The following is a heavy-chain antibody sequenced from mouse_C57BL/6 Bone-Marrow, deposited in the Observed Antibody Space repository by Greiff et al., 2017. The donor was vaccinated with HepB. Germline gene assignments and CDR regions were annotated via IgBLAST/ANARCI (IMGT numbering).Heavy chain of an antibody. CDR3: ARDRFDYYFDY. V-gene: IGHV5-6*01. J-gene: IGHJ2*01. Sequence: EVQLVESGGDLVRPGGSLKLSCAASGFTFSTSGMSWVRPTPDKRLEWVATINTGGTYTYYADSVRGRFTISKDSAKNTLFLLMSSLRSEDSGIYYCARDRFDYYFDYWGQGTTLTVSS. D-gene: IGHD2-14*01. CDR2: INTGGTYT. CDR1: GFTFSTSG.